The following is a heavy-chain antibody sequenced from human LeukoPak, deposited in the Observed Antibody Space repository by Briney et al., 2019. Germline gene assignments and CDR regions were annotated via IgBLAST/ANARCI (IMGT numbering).Heavy chain of an antibody. CDR1: GYSISSGYY. CDR3: AREIVVVVAATPHWFDP. J-gene: IGHJ5*02. CDR2: IYHSGST. V-gene: IGHV4-38-2*02. Sequence: SETLSLTCTVSGYSISSGYYWGWIRQPPGKGLEWIGSIYHSGSTYYNPSLKSRVTISVDTSKNQFSLKLSSVTAADTAVYYCAREIVVVVAATPHWFDPWGQGTLVTVSS. D-gene: IGHD2-15*01.